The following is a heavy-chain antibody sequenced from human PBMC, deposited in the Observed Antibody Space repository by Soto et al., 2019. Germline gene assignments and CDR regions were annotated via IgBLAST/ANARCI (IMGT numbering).Heavy chain of an antibody. Sequence: QVQLVQSGAEVKKPGASVKVSCKASGYTFTSHDINWMRQTTGQGLEWMGWMNPNSGHTNSAQKFQGRVTMTKDTSINTAYMELTNLRSEDTAIYYCARDMSTTWGQGTLFTVSS. V-gene: IGHV1-8*01. CDR2: MNPNSGHT. CDR3: ARDMSTT. J-gene: IGHJ5*02. CDR1: GYTFTSHD. D-gene: IGHD2-2*01.